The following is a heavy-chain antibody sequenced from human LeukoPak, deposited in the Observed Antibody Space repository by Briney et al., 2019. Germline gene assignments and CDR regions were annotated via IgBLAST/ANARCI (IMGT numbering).Heavy chain of an antibody. CDR2: IYYSGST. CDR1: GGSISSYY. Sequence: PSETLSLTCTVSGGSISSYYWSWIRQPPGKGLEWIGYIYYSGSTNYNPSLKSRVTISVDTSKNQFSLKLSSVTAADTAVYYCARDLLGGNGIPWWFDPWGQGTLVTVSS. CDR3: ARDLLGGNGIPWWFDP. D-gene: IGHD1-1*01. V-gene: IGHV4-59*01. J-gene: IGHJ5*02.